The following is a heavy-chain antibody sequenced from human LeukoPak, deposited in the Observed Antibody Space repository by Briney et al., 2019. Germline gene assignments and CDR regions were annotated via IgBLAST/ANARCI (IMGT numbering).Heavy chain of an antibody. CDR2: ISYDGSIK. Sequence: GTSLRLSCAASRFTFSNYAMHWVRQAPVKGLEWVAEISYDGSIKYYADSVKGRFIISRDNSKNTLYLQMNSLRVEDTAVYYCARDSHGMDVWGQGTTVIVSS. V-gene: IGHV3-30-3*01. CDR3: ARDSHGMDV. J-gene: IGHJ6*02. CDR1: RFTFSNYA.